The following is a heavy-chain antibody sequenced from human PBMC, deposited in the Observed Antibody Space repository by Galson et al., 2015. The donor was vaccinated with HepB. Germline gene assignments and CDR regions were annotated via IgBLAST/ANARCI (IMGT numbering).Heavy chain of an antibody. CDR3: AKEEYQLLYGNWFDP. J-gene: IGHJ5*02. D-gene: IGHD2-2*02. CDR2: ISGSGGST. CDR1: GFTFSSYA. Sequence: SLRLSCAASGFTFSSYATSWVRQTPGKGLEWVSAISGSGGSTYYADSVKGRFTISRDNSKNTLYLQMNSLRAEDTAVYYCAKEEYQLLYGNWFDPWGQGTLVTVSS. V-gene: IGHV3-23*01.